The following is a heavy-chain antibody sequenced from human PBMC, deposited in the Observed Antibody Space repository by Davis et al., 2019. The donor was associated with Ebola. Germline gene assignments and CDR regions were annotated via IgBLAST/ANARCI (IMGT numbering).Heavy chain of an antibody. V-gene: IGHV4-34*09. Sequence: LRLSCAVYGGSFSGYYWSWIRQPPGKGLEWIGEINHSGSTNYNPSLKSRVTISVDTSKNQFSLKLSSVTAADTAVYYCARDRLAYCGGDCYSDHDAFDIWGQGTMVTVSS. CDR2: INHSGST. D-gene: IGHD2-21*02. CDR3: ARDRLAYCGGDCYSDHDAFDI. CDR1: GGSFSGYY. J-gene: IGHJ3*02.